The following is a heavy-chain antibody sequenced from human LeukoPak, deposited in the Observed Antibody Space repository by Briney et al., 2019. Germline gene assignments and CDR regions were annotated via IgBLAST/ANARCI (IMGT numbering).Heavy chain of an antibody. CDR3: ARDRVGVSAYDSLLDY. V-gene: IGHV3-7*01. Sequence: GGSLRLSCVASGFTFSSYWMSWVCQAPGKGLEWVANIKEDGSEKYYVDSVKGRFTISRDNAKNSLYLQMNSLRADDMAVYYCARDRVGVSAYDSLLDYWGQGTLVTVSS. CDR2: IKEDGSEK. D-gene: IGHD5-12*01. J-gene: IGHJ4*02. CDR1: GFTFSSYW.